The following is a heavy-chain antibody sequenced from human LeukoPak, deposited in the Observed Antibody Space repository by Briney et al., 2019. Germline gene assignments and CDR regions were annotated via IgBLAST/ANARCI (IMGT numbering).Heavy chain of an antibody. V-gene: IGHV4-34*01. J-gene: IGHJ6*03. Sequence: SETLSLTCAVYGGSFSGYYWSWIRQPPGKGLEWIGEINHSGSTNYNPSLKSRVTISVDTSKNQFSLKLSSVTAADTAVYYCARAIGYCSGGSCYNYYYYYMDVWGKGTTVTVSS. CDR2: INHSGST. CDR3: ARAIGYCSGGSCYNYYYYYMDV. D-gene: IGHD2-15*01. CDR1: GGSFSGYY.